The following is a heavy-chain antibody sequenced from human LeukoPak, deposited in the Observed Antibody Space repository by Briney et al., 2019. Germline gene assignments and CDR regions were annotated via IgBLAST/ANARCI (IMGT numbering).Heavy chain of an antibody. CDR2: IKQDGSEK. V-gene: IGHV3-7*01. D-gene: IGHD4-23*01. Sequence: GSLRLSCAATGFTFSSYWMSWVRQAPGKGLEWVANIKQDGSEKYYVDSVKGRFTISRDNAKNSLYLQMNSLRAEDTAVYYCARVGLRWRPYWFDPWGQGTLVTVSS. CDR1: GFTFSSYW. CDR3: ARVGLRWRPYWFDP. J-gene: IGHJ5*02.